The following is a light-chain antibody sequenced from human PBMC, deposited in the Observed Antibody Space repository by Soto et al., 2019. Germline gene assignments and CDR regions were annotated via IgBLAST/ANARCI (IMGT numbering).Light chain of an antibody. V-gene: IGKV3-11*01. CDR1: QSIGSY. Sequence: EIVLTQSPAALSLSPGEGATLSCRASQSIGSYLAWYQQKPGQAPRLLICDASNRATGIPARFSGSGSGTDFTLTISSLEPEDFAVYFCQQRSEWPLTVGGGTKVEIK. J-gene: IGKJ4*01. CDR3: QQRSEWPLT. CDR2: DAS.